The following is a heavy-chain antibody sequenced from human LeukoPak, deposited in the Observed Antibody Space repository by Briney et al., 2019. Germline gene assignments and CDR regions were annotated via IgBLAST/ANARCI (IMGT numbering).Heavy chain of an antibody. CDR3: ARDRDCGGDCSSNWFDP. CDR1: GYTFTSYG. J-gene: IGHJ5*02. CDR2: ISAYNGNT. V-gene: IGHV1-18*01. D-gene: IGHD2-21*02. Sequence: ASVKVSCKASGYTFTSYGISWVRQAPGQGPEWMGWISAYNGNTNYAQKLQGRVTMTTDTSTSTAYMELRSLRSDDTAVYYCARDRDCGGDCSSNWFDPWGQGTLVTVSS.